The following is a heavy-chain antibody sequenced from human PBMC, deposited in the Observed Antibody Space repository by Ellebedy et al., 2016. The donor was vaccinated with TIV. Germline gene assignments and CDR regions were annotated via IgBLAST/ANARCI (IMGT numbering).Heavy chain of an antibody. Sequence: GESLKISCAASGFTFSSYAMNWVRQAPGKGLEWASVISGSGDYTNYADSVKGRFTISRDNSKNTLYLQMNSLRAEDTAVYFCAKREMIRDTTGDPAPLFDLWGQGTLVTVSS. CDR2: ISGSGDYT. J-gene: IGHJ4*02. V-gene: IGHV3-23*01. D-gene: IGHD1-1*01. CDR1: GFTFSSYA. CDR3: AKREMIRDTTGDPAPLFDL.